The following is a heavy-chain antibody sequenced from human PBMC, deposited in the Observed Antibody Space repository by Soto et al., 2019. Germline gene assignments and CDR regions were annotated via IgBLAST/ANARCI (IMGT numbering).Heavy chain of an antibody. CDR1: GGSFSGYY. V-gene: IGHV4-34*01. CDR3: ARLNGIAVAGTVIDY. CDR2: INHSGST. Sequence: QVQLQQWGAGLLKPSESLSLTCAVYGGSFSGYYWSWIRQPPGKGLEWIGEINHSGSTNYNPSLKSRVTISVDTSKNQFSLKLSSVTAADTAVYYFARLNGIAVAGTVIDYWGQGTLVTVSS. D-gene: IGHD6-19*01. J-gene: IGHJ4*02.